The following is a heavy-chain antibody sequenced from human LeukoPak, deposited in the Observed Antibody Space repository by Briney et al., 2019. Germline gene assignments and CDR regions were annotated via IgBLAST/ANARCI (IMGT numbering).Heavy chain of an antibody. CDR1: GGTFSSYA. Sequence: SVKVSCTASGGTFSSYAISWVRQAPGQGLEWMGGIIPIFGTANYAQKFQGRVTITADESTSTAYMELSSLRSEDTAVYYCARGGRSSSWYSYWGQGTLVTVSS. CDR3: ARGGRSSSWYSY. D-gene: IGHD6-13*01. V-gene: IGHV1-69*13. J-gene: IGHJ4*02. CDR2: IIPIFGTA.